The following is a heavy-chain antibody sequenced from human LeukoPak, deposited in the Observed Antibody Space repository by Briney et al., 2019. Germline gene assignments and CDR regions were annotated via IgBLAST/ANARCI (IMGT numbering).Heavy chain of an antibody. V-gene: IGHV3-48*04. CDR2: IDSGSGNI. J-gene: IGHJ4*02. Sequence: PGGSLRLSCAASGFTFSSHNMNWVRQAPGKGLEWLSYIDSGSGNIYYRDSVKGRFTISRDNAKNSLYLQMNSLRAEDTAVFYCARDGTYTDYDPDFDIWGQGTLVTVSS. D-gene: IGHD5-12*01. CDR3: ARDGTYTDYDPDFDI. CDR1: GFTFSSHN.